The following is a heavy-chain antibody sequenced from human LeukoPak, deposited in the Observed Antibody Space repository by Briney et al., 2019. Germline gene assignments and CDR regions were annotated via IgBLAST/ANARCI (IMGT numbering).Heavy chain of an antibody. J-gene: IGHJ4*02. CDR3: SKDAAVLTSGIAASSHEY. CDR2: ISPDGSEK. CDR1: GFTFTTYW. Sequence: GGSLRLSCAASGFTFTTYWMSWVRQAPGKGLEWVAKISPDGSEKYYVDSVKGRFTISRDNAKNSLDLQMSSLRADDTAVYYCSKDAAVLTSGIAASSHEYWGQGTLVTVSS. D-gene: IGHD6-25*01. V-gene: IGHV3-7*01.